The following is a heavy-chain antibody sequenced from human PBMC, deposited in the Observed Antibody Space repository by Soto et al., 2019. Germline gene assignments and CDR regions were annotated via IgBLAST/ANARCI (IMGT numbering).Heavy chain of an antibody. J-gene: IGHJ6*02. D-gene: IGHD3-3*01. CDR1: GGSISSYY. CDR2: IYYSGST. Sequence: SETLSLTCTVSGGSISSYYWSWIRQPPGKGLEWIGYIYYSGSTNYNPSLKSRGTISVDTSKNQVSLKLSSVTAADTAVYYCARDGALSYAFWSGYYTGHYSYGMDVWGQGTTVTVSS. V-gene: IGHV4-59*01. CDR3: ARDGALSYAFWSGYYTGHYSYGMDV.